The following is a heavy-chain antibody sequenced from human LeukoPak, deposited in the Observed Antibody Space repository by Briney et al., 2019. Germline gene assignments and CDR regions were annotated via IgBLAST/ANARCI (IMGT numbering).Heavy chain of an antibody. D-gene: IGHD6-13*01. Sequence: PGESLRLSCAASGFTFSSYAMNWVRQAPGKGLQRVSALSGSGLSKYYADSVKGRFTISRDNSKNTLYLQMNSLRAEDTAIYYCAKGISPSSSWTFDYWGQGTLVTVSS. CDR3: AKGISPSSSWTFDY. CDR1: GFTFSSYA. V-gene: IGHV3-23*01. J-gene: IGHJ4*02. CDR2: LSGSGLSK.